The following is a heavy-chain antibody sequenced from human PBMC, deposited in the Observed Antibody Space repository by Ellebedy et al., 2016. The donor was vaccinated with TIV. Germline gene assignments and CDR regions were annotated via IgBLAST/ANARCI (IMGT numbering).Heavy chain of an antibody. J-gene: IGHJ3*01. V-gene: IGHV4-30-4*08. CDR1: GGFANSSRHY. D-gene: IGHD3-10*01. CDR3: ARGGGDRPHALDV. Sequence: MPSETLSLTCDVSGGFANSSRHYWAWIRQPPGKGLEWIGYIYYSGTTYYNPSLEHRLTVSIDKSKGQVSLKLASVTAADTAVYYCARGGGDRPHALDVWGQGTMVTVSS. CDR2: IYYSGTT.